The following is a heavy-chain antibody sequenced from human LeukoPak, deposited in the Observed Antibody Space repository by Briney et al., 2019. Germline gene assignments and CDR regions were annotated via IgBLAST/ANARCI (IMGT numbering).Heavy chain of an antibody. CDR3: ARDFEFYYDSSGYPGY. CDR2: IKQDGSEK. CDR1: GFTFSSYW. D-gene: IGHD3-22*01. V-gene: IGHV3-7*01. Sequence: GGTLSLSCAASGFTFSSYWMSWVRQAPGKGLEWVANIKQDGSEKYYVDSVKGRFTISRDNAKNSLYLQMNSLRAEDTAVYYCARDFEFYYDSSGYPGYWGQGTLVTVSS. J-gene: IGHJ4*02.